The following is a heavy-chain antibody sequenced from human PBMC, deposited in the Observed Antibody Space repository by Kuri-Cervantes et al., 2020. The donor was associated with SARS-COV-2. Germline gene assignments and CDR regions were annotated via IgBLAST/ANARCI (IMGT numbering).Heavy chain of an antibody. CDR1: GGSISSSSYY. V-gene: IGHV4-61*02. Sequence: LRLSCTVSGGSISSSSYYWSWIRQPAGKGLEWIGRIYTSGSTNYNPSLKSRVTMSVDTSKNQFSLKLSSVTAADTAVYYCARVAEGRYYFDYWGQGTLVTVSS. CDR3: ARVAEGRYYFDY. J-gene: IGHJ4*02. CDR2: IYTSGST.